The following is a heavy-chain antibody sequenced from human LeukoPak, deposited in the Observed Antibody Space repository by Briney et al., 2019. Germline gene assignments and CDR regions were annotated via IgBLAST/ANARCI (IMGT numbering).Heavy chain of an antibody. CDR1: GFTFSSYA. V-gene: IGHV3-64D*06. CDR3: VKEPPDYGAYSGFAP. D-gene: IGHD4-17*01. Sequence: PGGSLRLSCSASGFTFSSYAMHWVRQAPGKGLEYVSAISSNGGSTYYADSVKGRFTISRDNSKNTLYLQMSKRRSEDTAGYYCVKEPPDYGAYSGFAPGGQEPLVTASS. CDR2: ISSNGGST. J-gene: IGHJ5*02.